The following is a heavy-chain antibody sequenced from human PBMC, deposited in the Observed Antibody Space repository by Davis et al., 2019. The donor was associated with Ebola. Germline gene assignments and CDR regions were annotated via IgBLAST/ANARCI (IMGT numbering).Heavy chain of an antibody. CDR2: IYYSGST. V-gene: IGHV4-39*01. D-gene: IGHD3-22*01. J-gene: IGHJ4*02. CDR3: ASETTTYYYDSSGYYVRRRNFDY. CDR1: GGSISSSSYY. Sequence: MPGGSLRLSCTVSGGSISSSSYYWGWIRQPPGKGLEWIGSIYYSGSTYYNPSLKSRVTISVDTSKNQFSLKLSSVTAADTAVYYCASETTTYYYDSSGYYVRRRNFDYWGQGTLVTVSS.